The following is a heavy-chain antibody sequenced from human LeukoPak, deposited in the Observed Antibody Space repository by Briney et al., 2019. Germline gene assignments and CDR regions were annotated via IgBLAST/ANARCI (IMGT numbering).Heavy chain of an antibody. CDR2: IYYSGST. J-gene: IGHJ4*02. CDR3: ARRVAVAEPFFDY. V-gene: IGHV4-59*08. CDR1: GGSISSYY. Sequence: SETLSLTCTVSGGSISSYYWSWIRQPPGKGLEWIGYIYYSGSTNYNPSLKSRVTISVDTSKNQFSLKLSSVTAADTAVYYCARRVAVAEPFFDYWGLGTLVTVSS. D-gene: IGHD6-19*01.